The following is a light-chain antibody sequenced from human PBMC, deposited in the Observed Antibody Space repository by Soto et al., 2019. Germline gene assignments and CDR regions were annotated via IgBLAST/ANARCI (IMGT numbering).Light chain of an antibody. V-gene: IGLV1-47*01. J-gene: IGLJ3*02. Sequence: QSVLTQPPSASGTPGQRVTISCSGSSSNIGSNYVYWYQQLPGTAPKLLIYRNNQRPSGVPDRFSGSKSGPSASLAISGRRSEGEADYYCAAWDDSLSGPWVFGGGTKLTVL. CDR3: AAWDDSLSGPWV. CDR1: SSNIGSNY. CDR2: RNN.